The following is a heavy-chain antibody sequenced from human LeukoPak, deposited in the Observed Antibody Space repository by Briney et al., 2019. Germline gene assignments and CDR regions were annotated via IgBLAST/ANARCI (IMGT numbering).Heavy chain of an antibody. CDR1: GGTFSSYA. CDR3: ASPGDILTGYYIV. Sequence: SVKVSCKASGGTFSSYAISWVRQAPGQGLEWMGGIIPIFGTANYAQKFQGRVTITADESTSTAYMELSSLRSEDTAVYYCASPGDILTGYYIVWGQGTLVTVSS. V-gene: IGHV1-69*13. D-gene: IGHD3-9*01. CDR2: IIPIFGTA. J-gene: IGHJ4*02.